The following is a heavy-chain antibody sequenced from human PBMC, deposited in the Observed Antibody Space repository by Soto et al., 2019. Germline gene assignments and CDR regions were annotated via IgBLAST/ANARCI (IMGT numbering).Heavy chain of an antibody. J-gene: IGHJ4*02. CDR3: GLEPTGTGGFDY. D-gene: IGHD7-27*01. V-gene: IGHV1-2*02. Sequence: EASVKVSCKASGHTFTGHHMHWVRQAPGQGLEWMGLIDLDIGDTKYAQKFQGRVTSTSDTSITTAHMEMRGLRSDDTAVYFCGLEPTGTGGFDYWGQGTLVTVSS. CDR2: IDLDIGDT. CDR1: GHTFTGHH.